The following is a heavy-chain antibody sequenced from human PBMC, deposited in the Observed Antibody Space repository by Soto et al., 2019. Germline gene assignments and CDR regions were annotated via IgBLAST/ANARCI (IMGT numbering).Heavy chain of an antibody. CDR3: ARTFASAGNDY. J-gene: IGHJ4*02. D-gene: IGHD6-13*01. CDR2: INLSGGST. Sequence: QVQLVQSGAEVKKPGASVRVSCTASGYTFTSYSIHWVRQAPGQGLEWMGLINLSGGSTHFAQKVQGRVTLTRDTSTSTVYMELSSLESEDTAVYYCARTFASAGNDYWGQGTLVTVSS. V-gene: IGHV1-46*01. CDR1: GYTFTSYS.